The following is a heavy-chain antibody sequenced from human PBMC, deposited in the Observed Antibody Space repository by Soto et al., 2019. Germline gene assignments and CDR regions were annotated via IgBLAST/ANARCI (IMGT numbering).Heavy chain of an antibody. V-gene: IGHV3-30-3*01. CDR1: GFTFITLA. CDR2: VSFDGSNK. J-gene: IGHJ4*02. D-gene: IGHD6-13*01. CDR3: ARDQTGITTAGGGRIDH. Sequence: WGALRLSWAASGFTFITLAIRWVRQAPGKGLECVAIVSFDGSNKYYADSVKGRFTISRDNSKNTLYLQMSGLTPEDTAVYYCARDQTGITTAGGGRIDHWGQGTLVTVSS.